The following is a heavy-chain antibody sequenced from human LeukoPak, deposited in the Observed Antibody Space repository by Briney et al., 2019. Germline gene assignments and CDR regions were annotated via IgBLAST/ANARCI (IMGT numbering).Heavy chain of an antibody. CDR3: ARDLGITMVRGVFDP. J-gene: IGHJ5*02. CDR1: GLTVSSNY. D-gene: IGHD3-10*01. Sequence: GGSLRLSCAASGLTVSSNYMSWVRQAPGKGLEWVSVIYSAGNTFYTDSVKGRFTISRDNSKNMLYLQMNSLRAEDTALYHCARDLGITMVRGVFDPWGQGTLVTVSS. V-gene: IGHV3-66*01. CDR2: IYSAGNT.